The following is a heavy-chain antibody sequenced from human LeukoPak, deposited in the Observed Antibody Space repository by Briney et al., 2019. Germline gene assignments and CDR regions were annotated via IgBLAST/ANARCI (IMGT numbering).Heavy chain of an antibody. V-gene: IGHV1-2*06. Sequence: ASVKVSCKASGYTLTGYYMHWVRQAPGQGLEWMGRISPNSGGTNYAQKFQGRVTMTRDTSISAAYMELSRLRSDDTAVYYCARGEWLYWGQGTLVTVSS. CDR3: ARGEWLY. CDR2: ISPNSGGT. D-gene: IGHD3-3*01. CDR1: GYTLTGYY. J-gene: IGHJ4*02.